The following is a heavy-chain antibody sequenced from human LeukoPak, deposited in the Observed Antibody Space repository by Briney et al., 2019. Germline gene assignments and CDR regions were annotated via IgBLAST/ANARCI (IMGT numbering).Heavy chain of an antibody. Sequence: SETLSLACTVSGGPISSYYRSWIRQPPGKGLEWIGYIYYSGSTNYNPSLKSRVTISVDTSKNQFSLKLSSVTAADTAVYYCARRVLSSSWNFPYYMDVWGKGTTVTVSS. CDR3: ARRVLSSSWNFPYYMDV. V-gene: IGHV4-59*01. CDR2: IYYSGST. J-gene: IGHJ6*03. CDR1: GGPISSYY. D-gene: IGHD1-7*01.